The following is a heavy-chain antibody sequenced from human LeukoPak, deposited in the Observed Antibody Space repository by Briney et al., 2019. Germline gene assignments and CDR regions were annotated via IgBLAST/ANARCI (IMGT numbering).Heavy chain of an antibody. Sequence: PSQTLSLTCAVSGGSISSGGYSWSWIRQPPGKGLECIGYIYHSGSTYYNPSLKSRVTISVDRSKSQFSLKLSSVTAADTAVYYCARARGGGPSFDYWGQGTLVTVSS. J-gene: IGHJ4*02. CDR1: GGSISSGGYS. CDR3: ARARGGGPSFDY. CDR2: IYHSGST. V-gene: IGHV4-30-2*01. D-gene: IGHD3-10*01.